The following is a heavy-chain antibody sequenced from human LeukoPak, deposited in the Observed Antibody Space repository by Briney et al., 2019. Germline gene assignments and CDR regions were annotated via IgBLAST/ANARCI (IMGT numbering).Heavy chain of an antibody. V-gene: IGHV4-39*07. CDR2: INHSGST. Sequence: PSETLSLTCTVSGVSISSSYSYWGWIRQPPGKGLEWIGEINHSGSTNYNPSLKSRVTISVDTSKNQFSLKLSSVTAADTAVYYCASLPGYSYGHVDYWGQGTLVTVSS. D-gene: IGHD5-18*01. CDR3: ASLPGYSYGHVDY. CDR1: GVSISSSYSY. J-gene: IGHJ4*02.